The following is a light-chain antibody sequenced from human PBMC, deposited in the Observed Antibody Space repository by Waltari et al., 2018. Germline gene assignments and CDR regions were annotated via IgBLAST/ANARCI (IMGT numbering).Light chain of an antibody. CDR2: FDS. V-gene: IGLV3-21*04. CDR1: DIGSKT. J-gene: IGLJ2*01. Sequence: SYVLTQPPSVSVAPGQTAKISCGGSDIGSKTENWYRQKPGLATVRVIYFDSRRPSGVPERFSGSNSGNTATLTVSRVEAGDEADYYCQIRDAGSDVVVFGGGTKLTVL. CDR3: QIRDAGSDVVV.